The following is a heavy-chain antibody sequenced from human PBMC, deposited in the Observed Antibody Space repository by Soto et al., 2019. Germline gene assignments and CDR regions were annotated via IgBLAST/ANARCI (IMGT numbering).Heavy chain of an antibody. V-gene: IGHV1-46*03. Sequence: ASVKVSCKASGYTFTSYYMHWVRQAPGQGLEWMGIINPSGGSTSYAQKFQGRVTMTRDTSTSTVYMELSSLRSEDTAVYYCASLLPLGNRSRYFDWLLRPWDAFDIWGQGTMVTVS. J-gene: IGHJ3*02. CDR2: INPSGGST. CDR1: GYTFTSYY. D-gene: IGHD3-9*01. CDR3: ASLLPLGNRSRYFDWLLRPWDAFDI.